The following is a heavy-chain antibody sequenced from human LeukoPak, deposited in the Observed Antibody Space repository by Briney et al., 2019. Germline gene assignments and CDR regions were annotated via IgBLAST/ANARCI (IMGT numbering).Heavy chain of an antibody. CDR3: ARDQLLSYYFDY. CDR1: GFSVSSNY. V-gene: IGHV3-66*02. D-gene: IGHD2-2*01. J-gene: IGHJ4*02. CDR2: IYSGGST. Sequence: QPGGSLRLSCAASGFSVSSNYMSRVRQAPGKELEWVRIIYSGGSTYYADSVKGLFTISRDNSKNTLYLQMNSLRVEDTAVYYCARDQLLSYYFDYWGQGTLVTVSS.